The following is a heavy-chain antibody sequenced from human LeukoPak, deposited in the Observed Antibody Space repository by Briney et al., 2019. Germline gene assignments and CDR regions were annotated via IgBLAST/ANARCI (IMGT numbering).Heavy chain of an antibody. V-gene: IGHV3-23*01. CDR3: AKTRDWYLDY. CDR2: ISGGGGST. Sequence: GSLRLSCAVSGFTFSDYAVTWVRQAPGKGLEWVSTISGGGGSTYYADSVKGRFTISKANSKNTLHLQMNSLRAEDTAVYYCAKTRDWYLDYWGQGTLVTVSS. D-gene: IGHD2-21*02. J-gene: IGHJ4*02. CDR1: GFTFSDYA.